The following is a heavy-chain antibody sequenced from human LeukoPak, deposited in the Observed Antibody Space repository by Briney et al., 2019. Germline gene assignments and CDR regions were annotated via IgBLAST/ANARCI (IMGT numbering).Heavy chain of an antibody. CDR1: GFTFSSYW. CDR3: VRGGSPPTSTWSLDE. V-gene: IGHV3-30*03. D-gene: IGHD2-2*01. Sequence: QAGGSLRLSCAASGFTFSSYWMSWVRQAPGKGLEWVAVISYNARHEYYRDSVKGRFSISRDNSKNTVSLQMDSLTIEDTAVYYCVRGGSPPTSTWSLDEWGQGTLVSVSS. J-gene: IGHJ4*02. CDR2: ISYNARHE.